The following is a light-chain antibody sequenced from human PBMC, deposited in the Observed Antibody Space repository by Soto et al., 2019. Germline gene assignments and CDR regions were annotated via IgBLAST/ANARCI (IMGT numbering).Light chain of an antibody. V-gene: IGKV1-39*01. CDR1: QSISSY. CDR2: AAS. J-gene: IGKJ1*01. CDR3: HQSDSTPRT. Sequence: DIQMTQSPSSLSASVGERVTITCRASQSISSYLNWYQQKPGKAPKLLIYAASSLQSGVPSRFSGSGSVIDFTLTISSLQPEDFATYYCHQSDSTPRTFGQGTKVEIK.